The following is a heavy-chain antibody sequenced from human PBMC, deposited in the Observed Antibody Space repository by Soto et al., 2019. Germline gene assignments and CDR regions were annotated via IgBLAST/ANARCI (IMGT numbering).Heavy chain of an antibody. D-gene: IGHD2-2*01. J-gene: IGHJ6*02. V-gene: IGHV2-70*01. CDR1: GFSLSTSGMC. CDR2: IDWVDDK. Sequence: GSGPTLVNPTQTLTLTCTFSGFSLSTSGMCANWIRQPPGKALECLALIDWVDDKFYSTSLKTRLTISKDTSKHQVVLTMTNMDPVDTATYYCARTVHTTRGLMDVSGQGTTVTVSS. CDR3: ARTVHTTRGLMDV.